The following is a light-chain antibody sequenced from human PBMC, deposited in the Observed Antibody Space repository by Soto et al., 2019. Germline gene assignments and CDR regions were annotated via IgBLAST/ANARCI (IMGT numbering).Light chain of an antibody. J-gene: IGKJ2*01. Sequence: DIQMTQSPSTLSASVGDRVTITCRASQSISTWLAWYQQKPGKAPKLLIYKASTLESGVPSRFSGSRSGTEFSLPASSLQQDDVVAYYCQQYNDSFPYTFGQGTKLEIK. CDR1: QSISTW. CDR3: QQYNDSFPYT. V-gene: IGKV1-5*03. CDR2: KAS.